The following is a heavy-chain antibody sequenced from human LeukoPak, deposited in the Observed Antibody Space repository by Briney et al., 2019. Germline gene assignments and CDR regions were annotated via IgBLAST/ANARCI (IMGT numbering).Heavy chain of an antibody. CDR3: ARGWNYFDY. J-gene: IGHJ4*02. V-gene: IGHV5-51*01. CDR1: GYSFTNYW. D-gene: IGHD6-19*01. CDR2: IYPGDSDT. Sequence: KVSCKGSGYSFTNYWIGWVRQMPGKGLEWMGLIYPGDSDTRYSPSFQGQVTISADKSISTAYLQWNSLKASDTAMYYCARGWNYFDYWGQGALVTVSS.